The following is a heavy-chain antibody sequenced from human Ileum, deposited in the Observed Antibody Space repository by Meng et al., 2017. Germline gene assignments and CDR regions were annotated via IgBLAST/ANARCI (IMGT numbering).Heavy chain of an antibody. CDR3: ARDGTTAVPGVWFDP. Sequence: VTPLETRAPTCCTSYGSITRSYCWGWIRQPPGKGLEWIASIYYSGSTYYNPSLKSRVTISVDTSKNQFSLKVISVTAADTAVYYCARDGTTAVPGVWFDPWGQGTLVTVSS. V-gene: IGHV4-39*07. CDR2: IYYSGST. D-gene: IGHD6-19*01. J-gene: IGHJ5*02. CDR1: YGSITRSYC.